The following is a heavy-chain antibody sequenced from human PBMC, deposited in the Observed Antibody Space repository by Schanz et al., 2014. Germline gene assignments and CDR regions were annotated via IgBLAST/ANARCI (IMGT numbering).Heavy chain of an antibody. Sequence: QVQLVESGGGVVQPGRSLRLSCAASGFTFSSYALHWVRQAPGKGLEWVAFVPIDGSKKFYADSVKGRFTISRDNAKNSLFLQMNSLRPEDTAVYYCARGRVLESWGQGTLVTVSS. CDR1: GFTFSSYA. CDR3: ARGRVLES. V-gene: IGHV3-30*04. D-gene: IGHD1-1*01. J-gene: IGHJ5*02. CDR2: VPIDGSKK.